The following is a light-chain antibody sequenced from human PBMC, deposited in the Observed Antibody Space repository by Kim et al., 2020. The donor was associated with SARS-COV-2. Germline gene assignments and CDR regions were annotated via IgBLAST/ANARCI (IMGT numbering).Light chain of an antibody. Sequence: IQLTQSPSSLSASVGDRVTITCRASQSIGGWLAWYQQKPGKAPKLLIYDASSVESGVPSRFSGSGSGTEFTLTISSLQPDDSATYYCQQHSTYPITFGQGTRVEIK. CDR3: QQHSTYPIT. V-gene: IGKV1-5*01. J-gene: IGKJ5*01. CDR2: DAS. CDR1: QSIGGW.